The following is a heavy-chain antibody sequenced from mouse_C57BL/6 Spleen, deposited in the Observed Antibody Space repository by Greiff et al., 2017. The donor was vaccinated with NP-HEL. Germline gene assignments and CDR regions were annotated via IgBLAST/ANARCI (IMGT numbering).Heavy chain of an antibody. CDR3: ARGRMVTTRGPWFAY. J-gene: IGHJ3*01. CDR2: IDPSDSYT. V-gene: IGHV1-59*01. D-gene: IGHD2-2*01. Sequence: VQLQQSGAELVRPGTSVKLSCKASGYTFTSYWMHWVKQRPGQGLEWIGVIDPSDSYTNYNQKFKGKATLTVDTSSSTAYMQLSSLTSEDSAVYYCARGRMVTTRGPWFAYWGQGTLVTVSA. CDR1: GYTFTSYW.